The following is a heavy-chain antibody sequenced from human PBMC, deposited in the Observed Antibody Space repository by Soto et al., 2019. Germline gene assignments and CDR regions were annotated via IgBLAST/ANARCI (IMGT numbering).Heavy chain of an antibody. CDR2: IWYDGSNQ. D-gene: IGHD6-13*01. CDR3: AREYSSSWHNGMDV. V-gene: IGHV3-33*01. J-gene: IGHJ6*02. CDR1: GFTFSSYG. Sequence: QVQLVESGGGVVQPGRALRLSCAASGFTFSSYGMHWVRQAPGKGLEWVAVIWYDGSNQYYADSVKGRFTISRDNSKNTLYLQMNSLRADDTAVYYCAREYSSSWHNGMDVWGQGTTVTVSS.